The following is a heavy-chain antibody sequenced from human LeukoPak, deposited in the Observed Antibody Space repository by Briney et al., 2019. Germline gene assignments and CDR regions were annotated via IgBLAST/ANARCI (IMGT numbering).Heavy chain of an antibody. CDR1: GFTFSSYG. CDR2: ISYDGSNK. J-gene: IGHJ4*02. D-gene: IGHD3-22*01. V-gene: IGHV3-30*18. CDR3: AKGDDSSGDFDY. Sequence: GGSLRLSCAASGFTFSSYGMHWVRQAPGKGLEWVAVISYDGSNKYYADSVKGRFTIYRDNSKNTLYLQMNSLRAEDTAVYYCAKGDDSSGDFDYWGQGTLVTVSS.